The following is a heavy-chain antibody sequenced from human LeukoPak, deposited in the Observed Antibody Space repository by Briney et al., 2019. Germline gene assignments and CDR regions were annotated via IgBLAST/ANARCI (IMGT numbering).Heavy chain of an antibody. J-gene: IGHJ4*02. CDR2: IYYSGST. D-gene: IGHD5-12*01. CDR3: ARLGGYSWYDSVLQLDY. CDR1: AGSISCYY. V-gene: IGHV4-59*08. Sequence: SETLSLTCTVSAGSISCYYWSGIRQPPGKGLEWIGYIYYSGSTNYNPSLKSRVTISVDTSKNQFSLKLSSVTAADTAVYYCARLGGYSWYDSVLQLDYWGQGTLVTVSS.